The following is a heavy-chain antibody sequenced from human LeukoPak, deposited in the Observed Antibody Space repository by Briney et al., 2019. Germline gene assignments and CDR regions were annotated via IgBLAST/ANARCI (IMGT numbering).Heavy chain of an antibody. D-gene: IGHD6-13*01. CDR1: AFTGSDYY. CDR3: ARVGSIAAAGAVDY. CDR2: ISSSSSYT. Sequence: AGSLSLNAAAYAFTGSDYYMSWLRQAPGKGLEWVSYISSSSSYTNYADSVKGRFTISRDNATNSLYLQMNSLRAEDTAVYYCARVGSIAAAGAVDYWGQGTLVTVSS. V-gene: IGHV3-11*05. J-gene: IGHJ4*02.